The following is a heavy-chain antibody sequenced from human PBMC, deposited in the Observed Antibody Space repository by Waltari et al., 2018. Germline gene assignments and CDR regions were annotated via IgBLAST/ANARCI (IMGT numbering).Heavy chain of an antibody. Sequence: QVQLQQWGAGLLKPSETLSLTCAANGGSFSGSYWSWIRQPPGKGLEWIGEINHSGSTNYNPSLKSRVTISVDTSKNQFSLKLSSVTAADTAVYYCARGSSGWYDRRDAFDIWGQGTMVTVSS. D-gene: IGHD6-19*01. CDR1: GGSFSGSY. CDR3: ARGSSGWYDRRDAFDI. CDR2: INHSGST. V-gene: IGHV4-34*01. J-gene: IGHJ3*02.